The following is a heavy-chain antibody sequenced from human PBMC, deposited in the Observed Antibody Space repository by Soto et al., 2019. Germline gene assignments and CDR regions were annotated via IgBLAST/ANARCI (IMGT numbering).Heavy chain of an antibody. V-gene: IGHV4-39*01. CDR1: GGSVSTTGYY. CDR2: IYSSGTT. J-gene: IGHJ4*02. D-gene: IGHD2-2*01. CDR3: ARLIHCKTTSCYFDY. Sequence: SETLSLTCTVSGGSVSTTGYYWGWIRQPPGKGLEWIGSIYSSGTTYYNPPLKSRVTISEDTSKNQFSLRLSSVTAADTAVFYCARLIHCKTTSCYFDYWGPGTLVTVSS.